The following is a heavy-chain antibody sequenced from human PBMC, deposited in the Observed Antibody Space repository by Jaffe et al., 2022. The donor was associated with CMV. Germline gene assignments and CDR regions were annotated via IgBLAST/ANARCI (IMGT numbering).Heavy chain of an antibody. J-gene: IGHJ4*02. Sequence: QIQLQESGPRLVKPSGTLSLTCAVSGGSINTSHWWSWVRQSPGKGLEWIAEIYHNGSTNYNPSLKSRVSISVDKSKTQFSLHMTDVTVADTAVYYCARGRITGFGHSHPYFDYWGQGTLITVSS. D-gene: IGHD3-3*01. CDR2: IYHNGST. CDR3: ARGRITGFGHSHPYFDY. CDR1: GGSINTSHW. V-gene: IGHV4-4*02.